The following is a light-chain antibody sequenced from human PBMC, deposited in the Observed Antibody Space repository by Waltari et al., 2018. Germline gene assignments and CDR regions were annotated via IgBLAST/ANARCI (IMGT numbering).Light chain of an antibody. J-gene: IGKJ4*02. V-gene: IGKV1-NL1*01. CDR1: QAISNS. Sequence: DIQMTQSPSSLSASVGDRVTITCRASQAISNSLAWYQQKPGNAPKVLLYRASTLESGVPSRFSGSGTGTDYTLTISSLQPEDFATDYCQQYAATPLTFGGGTKVEIK. CDR2: RAS. CDR3: QQYAATPLT.